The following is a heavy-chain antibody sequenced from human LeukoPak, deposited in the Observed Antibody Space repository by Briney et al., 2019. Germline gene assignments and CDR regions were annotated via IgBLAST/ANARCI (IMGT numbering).Heavy chain of an antibody. Sequence: GGSLRLSCVASGFNVSNNYMSWVRQAPGKGLEGGSVIYIGVSTNYADSVKGRFIISRDNSKSTLFLQMNSLRAEDTAVYYCARDKVGYTYGYVRAHYGMDVWGQGTTVIVSS. J-gene: IGHJ6*02. CDR3: ARDKVGYTYGYVRAHYGMDV. V-gene: IGHV3-66*01. D-gene: IGHD5-18*01. CDR1: GFNVSNNY. CDR2: IYIGVST.